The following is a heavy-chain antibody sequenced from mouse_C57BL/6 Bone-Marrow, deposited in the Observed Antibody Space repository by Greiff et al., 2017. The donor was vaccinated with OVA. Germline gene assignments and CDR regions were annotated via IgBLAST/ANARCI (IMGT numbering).Heavy chain of an antibody. J-gene: IGHJ2*01. D-gene: IGHD3-1*01. Sequence: EVKLQQSGGGLVQPGESLKLSCESNEYEFPSHDMSWVRKTPEKRLELVAAINSDGGSTYYPDTMERRFIISRDNTKKTLYLQMSSLRSEDTALYYCARPTARAMDFDYWGQGTTLTVSS. V-gene: IGHV5-2*01. CDR2: INSDGGST. CDR3: ARPTARAMDFDY. CDR1: EYEFPSHD.